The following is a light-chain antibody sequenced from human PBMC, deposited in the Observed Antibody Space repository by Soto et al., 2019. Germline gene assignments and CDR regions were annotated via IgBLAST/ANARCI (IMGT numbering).Light chain of an antibody. J-gene: IGLJ2*01. V-gene: IGLV2-23*01. CDR2: EGS. CDR3: CSYAGSSTFVV. CDR1: SSDVGSYNL. Sequence: QSVLTQPASVSGSPGQSITIPCTGTSSDVGSYNLVSWYQQHPGKAPKLMIYEGSKRPSGVSNRFSGSKSGKTASLTISGLQAEDEADYYCCSYAGSSTFVVFGGGTKLTVL.